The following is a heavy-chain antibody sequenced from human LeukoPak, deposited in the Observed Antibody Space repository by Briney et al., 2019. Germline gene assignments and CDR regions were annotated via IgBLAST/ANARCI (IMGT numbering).Heavy chain of an antibody. CDR2: IIPVFDTA. D-gene: IGHD6-13*01. CDR1: GYTFSNYD. V-gene: IGHV1-69*05. CDR3: ALSAEKQLVYFDF. J-gene: IGHJ4*02. Sequence: SVKVSCKASGYTFSNYDVTWVRQAPAQGLEWMGRIIPVFDTAKYAQYFQGRVTMTTDESSSTAYMELYSLRSEDTAVYYCALSAEKQLVYFDFWGQGTLVTVSS.